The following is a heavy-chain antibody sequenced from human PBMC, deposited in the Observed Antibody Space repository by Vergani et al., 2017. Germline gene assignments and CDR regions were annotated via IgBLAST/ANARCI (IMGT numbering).Heavy chain of an antibody. CDR2: MNPNSGNT. CDR3: ARSLKFRYCSGGSCYKGLDY. J-gene: IGHJ4*02. V-gene: IGHV1-8*03. CDR1: GYPFTSYD. Sequence: QVQLVQSGAEVKKPGASVKVSCKASGYPFTSYDINWVRQATGQGLEWMGWMNPNSGNTGYAQKFQGRVTITRNTSISTAYMELSSLRSEDTAVYYCARSLKFRYCSGGSCYKGLDYWGQGTLVTVSS. D-gene: IGHD2-15*01.